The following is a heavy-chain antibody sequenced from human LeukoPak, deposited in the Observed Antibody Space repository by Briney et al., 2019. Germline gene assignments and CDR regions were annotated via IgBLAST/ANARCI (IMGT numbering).Heavy chain of an antibody. J-gene: IGHJ5*02. Sequence: PSETLSLTCTVSGGSISNSNDYWAWIRQPPGKGLEWIGSIYYSGSTHYNPSLRSRVTISVDTSKNQFSLKLSSVTAADTAVYHCARNESRIAAVGTRKGNWFDPWGHGTLVTVSS. CDR2: IYYSGST. V-gene: IGHV4-39*01. D-gene: IGHD6-13*01. CDR3: ARNESRIAAVGTRKGNWFDP. CDR1: GGSISNSNDY.